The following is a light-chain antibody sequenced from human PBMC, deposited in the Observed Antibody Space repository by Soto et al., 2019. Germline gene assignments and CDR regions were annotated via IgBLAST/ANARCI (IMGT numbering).Light chain of an antibody. CDR3: HPYQVSSLT. Sequence: EIVLTQSPGTLSLSPGERATLSCRASQTLTISHLAWYQQKPGQAPRLFIFDASDRATGIPDRFSGRGSWTGFTLTISRLEPEDWVGYYCHPYQVSSLTSGGGTRV. J-gene: IGKJ4*01. CDR1: QTLTISH. V-gene: IGKV3-20*01. CDR2: DAS.